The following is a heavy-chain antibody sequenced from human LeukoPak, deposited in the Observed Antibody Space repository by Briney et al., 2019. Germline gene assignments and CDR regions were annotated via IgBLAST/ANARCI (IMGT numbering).Heavy chain of an antibody. CDR1: GGSFSGYY. J-gene: IGHJ4*02. D-gene: IGHD6-13*01. CDR3: ARVTGYRIEDYFDY. CDR2: INHSGST. Sequence: SETLSLTCAVYGGSFSGYYWSWIRQPPGKGLEWIGEINHSGSTNYNPSLKSRVTIPVDTSKNQFSLKLSSVTAADTAVYYCARVTGYRIEDYFDYWGQGTLVTVSS. V-gene: IGHV4-34*01.